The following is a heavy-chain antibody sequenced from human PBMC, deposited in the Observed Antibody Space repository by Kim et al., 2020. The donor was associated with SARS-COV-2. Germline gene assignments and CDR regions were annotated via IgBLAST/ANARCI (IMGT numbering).Heavy chain of an antibody. Sequence: GESLKISCKGSGYSFTGYWISWVRQMPGKGLEWMGRIDPSDSYTNYSPSFQGHVTISADKSISTAYLQWSSLKASDTAMYYCARHLYGNYPSYYYYGMDVWGQGTTVTVSS. J-gene: IGHJ6*02. D-gene: IGHD4-17*01. CDR1: GYSFTGYW. V-gene: IGHV5-10-1*01. CDR3: ARHLYGNYPSYYYYGMDV. CDR2: IDPSDSYT.